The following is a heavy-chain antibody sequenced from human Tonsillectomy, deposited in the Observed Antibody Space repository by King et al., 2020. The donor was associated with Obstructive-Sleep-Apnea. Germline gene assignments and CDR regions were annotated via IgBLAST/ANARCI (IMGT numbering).Heavy chain of an antibody. D-gene: IGHD3-10*01. V-gene: IGHV3-30*04. CDR2: ISYDGSNK. Sequence: HVQLVESGGGVVQPGRSLRLSCAASGFTFSSYAMHWVRQAPGKGLEWVAVISYDGSNKYYADSVKGRFTISRDNSKNTMYLQMNRLRAEDTAVYYCAGAPRTMVRGVTKGYFDYWGQGTLVTVSS. J-gene: IGHJ4*02. CDR3: AGAPRTMVRGVTKGYFDY. CDR1: GFTFSSYA.